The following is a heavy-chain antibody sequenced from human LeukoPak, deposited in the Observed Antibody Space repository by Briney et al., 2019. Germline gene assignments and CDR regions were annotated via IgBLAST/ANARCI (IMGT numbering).Heavy chain of an antibody. D-gene: IGHD2-2*01. J-gene: IGHJ3*02. CDR1: GYSFTSYW. Sequence: GESLNTSCKGSGYSFTSYWIGWGRQMPGKGLEWMGIIYPGDSDTRYSPSFQGQVTISADKSISTAYLQWSSLKASDTAMYYCARHTAVPAAIDAFDIWGQGTMVTVSS. V-gene: IGHV5-51*01. CDR2: IYPGDSDT. CDR3: ARHTAVPAAIDAFDI.